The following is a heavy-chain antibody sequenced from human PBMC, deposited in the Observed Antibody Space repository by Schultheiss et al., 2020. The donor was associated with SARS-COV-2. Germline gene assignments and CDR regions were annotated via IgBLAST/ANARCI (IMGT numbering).Heavy chain of an antibody. J-gene: IGHJ6*03. CDR1: GGSISSYY. Sequence: SETLSLTCTVSGGSISSYYWSWIRQPPGKGLEWIGYIYYSGSTYYNPSLKSRVTISVDTSKNQFSLKLSSVTAADTAVYYCARSIAAVGGAYYYYMDVWGKGTTVTVAS. D-gene: IGHD6-13*01. CDR3: ARSIAAVGGAYYYYMDV. V-gene: IGHV4-59*08. CDR2: IYYSGST.